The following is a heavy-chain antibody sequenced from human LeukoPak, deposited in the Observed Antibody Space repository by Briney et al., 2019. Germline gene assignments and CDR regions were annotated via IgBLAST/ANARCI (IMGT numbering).Heavy chain of an antibody. J-gene: IGHJ4*02. CDR3: ARPACSGGSCYSGDY. CDR2: ISSSGSTI. D-gene: IGHD2-15*01. V-gene: IGHV3-11*01. Sequence: PGGSLRLSCAASGFTFSDYYMSWIRQAPGKGLEWVSYISSSGSTIYYADSVKDRFTISRDNAKNSLYLQMNSLRAEDTAVYYCARPACSGGSCYSGDYWGQGTLVTVSS. CDR1: GFTFSDYY.